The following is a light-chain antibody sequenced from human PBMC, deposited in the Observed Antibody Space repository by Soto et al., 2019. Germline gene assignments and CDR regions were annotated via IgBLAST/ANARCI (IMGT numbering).Light chain of an antibody. CDR3: QPSGSTFKT. CDR2: AAS. Sequence: DVQLTPSPSSLSASVGDIVTITCRASQTINSYLNWYQLKPGKAPKPLIYAASNLKSGVPSRFSGSGSGTDFPLTISNLQPEDFATYYCQPSGSTFKTCGQGTKVESK. V-gene: IGKV1-39*01. CDR1: QTINSY. J-gene: IGKJ1*01.